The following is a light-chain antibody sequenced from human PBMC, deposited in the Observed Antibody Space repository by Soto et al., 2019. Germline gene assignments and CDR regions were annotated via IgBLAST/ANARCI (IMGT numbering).Light chain of an antibody. V-gene: IGLV1-51*01. CDR3: ATWDNSLSAV. J-gene: IGLJ3*02. CDR1: SSDIGDSY. Sequence: QSVLTQPPSVSAAPGQKVTISCSGASSDIGDSYVSWYQHLPGTAPKLLIYDNSKRPSGIPGRFSGSKSGTSATLAITGLQTWDEANYYCATWDNSLSAVFGGGTKLTVL. CDR2: DNS.